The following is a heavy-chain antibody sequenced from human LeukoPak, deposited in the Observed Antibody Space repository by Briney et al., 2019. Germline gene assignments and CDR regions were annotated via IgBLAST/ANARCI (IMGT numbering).Heavy chain of an antibody. Sequence: SETLSLTCTVSGGSISSYYWSWIRQPPGKGLEWIGYIYYSGSTNYNPSLKSRVTISVDTSKNQFSLKLSSVTAADTAVYYFAKYYYDSRGYPKALWYFDLWAVAPWSLSPQ. CDR1: GGSISSYY. CDR2: IYYSGST. D-gene: IGHD3-22*01. V-gene: IGHV4-59*01. J-gene: IGHJ2*01. CDR3: AKYYYDSRGYPKALWYFDL.